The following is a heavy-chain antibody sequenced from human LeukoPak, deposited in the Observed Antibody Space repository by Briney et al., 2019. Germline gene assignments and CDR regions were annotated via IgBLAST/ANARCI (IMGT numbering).Heavy chain of an antibody. Sequence: QPGGSLRLSCAASGFTFSSYGMHWVRQAPGKGLEWVAVISYDGSNKYYADSVKGRFTISRDNSKNTLYLQMNSLRAEDTAVYYCAKDQGDSSSKNFDYWGQGTLVTVSS. J-gene: IGHJ4*02. CDR1: GFTFSSYG. V-gene: IGHV3-30*18. D-gene: IGHD6-6*01. CDR2: ISYDGSNK. CDR3: AKDQGDSSSKNFDY.